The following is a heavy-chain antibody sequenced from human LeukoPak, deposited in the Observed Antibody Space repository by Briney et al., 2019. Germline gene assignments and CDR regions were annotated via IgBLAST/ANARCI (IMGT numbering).Heavy chain of an antibody. CDR3: AREGYYGSGSFLGGLDY. J-gene: IGHJ4*02. V-gene: IGHV3-33*01. CDR2: IWYDGSNK. D-gene: IGHD3-10*01. Sequence: GGSLRLSCAASGFTFSTYGMHWVRQAPGKGLEWVAVIWYDGSNKYYADSVKGRFTISRDNSKNTVYLQMNSLRAEDTAVYHCAREGYYGSGSFLGGLDYWGQGTLVTVSS. CDR1: GFTFSTYG.